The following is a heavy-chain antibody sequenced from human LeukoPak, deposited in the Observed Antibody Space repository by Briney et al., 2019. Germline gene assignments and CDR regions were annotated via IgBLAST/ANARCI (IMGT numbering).Heavy chain of an antibody. CDR3: ARDRVYYYGSGSYYKRVLSYGMDV. CDR1: GFTFSSYW. D-gene: IGHD3-10*01. CDR2: IKQDGSEK. J-gene: IGHJ6*02. Sequence: GGSLRLSCAASGFTFSSYWMSWVRQAPGKGLEWVANIKQDGSEKYYVDSVKGRFTTSRDNAKNSLYLQMNSLRAEDTAVYYCARDRVYYYGSGSYYKRVLSYGMDVWGQGTTVTVSS. V-gene: IGHV3-7*01.